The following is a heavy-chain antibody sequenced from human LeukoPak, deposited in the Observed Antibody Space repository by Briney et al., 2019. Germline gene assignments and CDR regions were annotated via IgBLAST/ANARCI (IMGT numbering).Heavy chain of an antibody. CDR3: AKKDYSERYFDY. CDR1: GFTFYDSA. CDR2: ISWNSGSI. J-gene: IGHJ4*02. Sequence: GGSLRLSCAASGFTFYDSAMHWVRHARGKGLEWVSGISWNSGSIGYADSVEGRFTISRDNAKKSLYLQMNSLRGEDTALYYCAKKDYSERYFDYWGQGTLVTVSS. D-gene: IGHD4-11*01. V-gene: IGHV3-9*01.